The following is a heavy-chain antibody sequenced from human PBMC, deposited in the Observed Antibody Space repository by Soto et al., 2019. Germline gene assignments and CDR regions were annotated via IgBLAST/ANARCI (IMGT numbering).Heavy chain of an antibody. CDR2: IYYSGST. V-gene: IGHV4-39*01. CDR1: GGSISISSYY. Sequence: SDTLSLNCTVSGGSISISSYYWGWIRQPPGKGLEWIGSIYYSGSTYYNPSLKSRVTISVDTSKNQFSLKLSSVTAADTAVYYCARAQYSSSWAAFDYWGQGTLVTVSS. CDR3: ARAQYSSSWAAFDY. J-gene: IGHJ4*02. D-gene: IGHD6-13*01.